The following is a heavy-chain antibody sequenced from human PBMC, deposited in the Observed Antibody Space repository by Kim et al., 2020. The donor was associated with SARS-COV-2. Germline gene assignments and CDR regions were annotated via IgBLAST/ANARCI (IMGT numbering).Heavy chain of an antibody. CDR3: ARWEPWSSSSGI. J-gene: IGHJ4*02. CDR1: GFTVSSNY. V-gene: IGHV3-53*01. CDR2: IYSGGST. D-gene: IGHD6-6*01. Sequence: GGSLRLSCAASGFTVSSNYMSWVRQAPGKGLEWVSVIYSGGSTYYADSVKGRFTISRDNSKNTLYLQMNSLRAEDTAVYYCARWEPWSSSSGIWGQGTLVTVSS.